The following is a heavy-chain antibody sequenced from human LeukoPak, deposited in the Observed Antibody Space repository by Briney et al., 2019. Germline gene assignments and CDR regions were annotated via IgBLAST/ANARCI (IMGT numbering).Heavy chain of an antibody. CDR2: LNPNSGNT. Sequence: GASVKVSCKASGYIFTTYDIGWVRQAPGQGLEWMGWLNPNSGNTSYAQKFQGRVTISRDTSTSTAYMELSSLRSDDTAIYYCARRKFLGWFDPWGQGTLVTVSS. J-gene: IGHJ5*02. CDR1: GYIFTTYD. D-gene: IGHD7-27*01. CDR3: ARRKFLGWFDP. V-gene: IGHV1-8*03.